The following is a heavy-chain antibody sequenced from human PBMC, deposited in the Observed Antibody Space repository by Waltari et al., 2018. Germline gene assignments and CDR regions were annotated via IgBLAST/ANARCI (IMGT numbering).Heavy chain of an antibody. J-gene: IGHJ4*02. Sequence: RFGMHWVRQAPGKGLEWVAVIWHDGSNEYYVDSVKGRFTISRDNSKNTLYLQMNSLRAEDSAVYYCASQSTTLFDYWGQGTLVTVSS. CDR3: ASQSTTLFDY. CDR2: IWHDGSNE. V-gene: IGHV3-33*01. D-gene: IGHD2-15*01. CDR1: RFG.